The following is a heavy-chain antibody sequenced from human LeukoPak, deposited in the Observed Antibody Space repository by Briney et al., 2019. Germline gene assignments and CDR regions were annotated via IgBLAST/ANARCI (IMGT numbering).Heavy chain of an antibody. CDR1: GFTFDDYG. D-gene: IGHD6-19*01. CDR2: INWNGGST. V-gene: IGHV3-20*04. J-gene: IGHJ6*03. Sequence: GGSLRLSCAASGFTFDDYGMSWVRQAPGKGLEWISGINWNGGSTGYADSVKGRFTISRDNAKNSLYLQMNSLRAEDTALYYCARAIAVAGSGTAGLYYYYYMDVWGKGTTVTVSS. CDR3: ARAIAVAGSGTAGLYYYYYMDV.